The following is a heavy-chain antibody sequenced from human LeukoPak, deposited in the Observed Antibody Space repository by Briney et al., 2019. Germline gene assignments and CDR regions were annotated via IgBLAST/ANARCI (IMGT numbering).Heavy chain of an antibody. CDR3: VGEVGPRDFGN. CDR2: ISYDGTYE. CDR1: GFSFSSHA. D-gene: IGHD1-26*01. J-gene: IGHJ4*02. V-gene: IGHV3-30*04. Sequence: GGSLRLSCAASGFSFSSHAMHWVRQAPGKGLEWAAFISYDGTYENYPDSVKGRFSISRDNSESTMSLQMNSLRLEDTAVYYCVGEVGPRDFGNWGQGTLVTVSS.